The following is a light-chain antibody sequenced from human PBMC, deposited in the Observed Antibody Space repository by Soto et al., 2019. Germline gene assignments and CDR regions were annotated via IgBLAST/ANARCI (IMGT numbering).Light chain of an antibody. CDR1: QSVSSSY. CDR2: GAS. J-gene: IGKJ1*01. CDR3: QQYGSSPPWT. V-gene: IGKV3-20*01. Sequence: EIVLTQSPGTLSLSPGERATLSCRASQSVSSSYLAWYQQKPGQAPRLLIYGASSRATGIPDRFSGSGSGTDFTLTITRLEPEDFAVYDCQQYGSSPPWTCGQGTKVYIK.